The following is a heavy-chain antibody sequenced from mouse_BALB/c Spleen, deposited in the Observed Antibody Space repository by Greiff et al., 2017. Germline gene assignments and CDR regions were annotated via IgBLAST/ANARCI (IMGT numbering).Heavy chain of an antibody. J-gene: IGHJ3*01. D-gene: IGHD2-2*01. CDR2: INPYNGAT. V-gene: IGHV1-31*01. CDR1: GYSFTGYY. CDR3: ASFGSWFAY. Sequence: EVQLQQSGPELVKPGASVKISCKASGYSFTGYYMHWVKQSHVKSLEWIGRINPYNGATSYNQNFKDKASLTVDKSSSTAYMELHSLTSEDSAVYYCASFGSWFAYWGQGTLVTVSA.